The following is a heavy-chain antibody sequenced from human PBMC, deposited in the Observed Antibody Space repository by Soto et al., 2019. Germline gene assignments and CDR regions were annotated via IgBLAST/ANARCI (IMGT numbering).Heavy chain of an antibody. CDR2: IGGDGGSP. CDR3: FNVAFGY. Sequence: PGGSLRLSCAASGFTFSEYAMSWVRQAPGKGLEWASVIGGDGGSPNYADSVKGRFTISRDNAKSSLYLQMDSLRVEDTALYYCFNVAFGYWGRGTLVSVSS. CDR1: GFTFSEYA. V-gene: IGHV3-23*01. J-gene: IGHJ4*02.